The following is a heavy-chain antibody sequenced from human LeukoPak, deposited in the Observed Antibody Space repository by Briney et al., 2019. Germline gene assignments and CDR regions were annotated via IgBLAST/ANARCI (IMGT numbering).Heavy chain of an antibody. CDR1: GFTFSSYA. CDR3: AKDDYGDEGRGAYYYYYYGMDV. D-gene: IGHD2-21*02. CDR2: ISGSGGST. Sequence: GGSLRLSCAASGFTFSSYAMSWVRQAPGKGLEWVSAISGSGGSTYYADSVKGRFTISRDNSKNTLYLQMNSLRAEDTAVYYCAKDDYGDEGRGAYYYYYYGMDVWGQGTTVTVSS. J-gene: IGHJ6*02. V-gene: IGHV3-23*01.